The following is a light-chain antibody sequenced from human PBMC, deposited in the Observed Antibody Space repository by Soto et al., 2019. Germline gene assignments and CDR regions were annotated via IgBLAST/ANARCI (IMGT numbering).Light chain of an antibody. CDR3: LQYYTYPWT. CDR1: QGISNE. J-gene: IGKJ1*01. CDR2: GAS. Sequence: IQMTQSPSSLSASVGDRVTITCRASQGISNELGWYQQRPGKAPKVLIYGASNLQSGVPSRFSGSASGTDFTLTVSILQAEDFATCYSLQYYTYPWTFGQGTKLEMK. V-gene: IGKV1-6*01.